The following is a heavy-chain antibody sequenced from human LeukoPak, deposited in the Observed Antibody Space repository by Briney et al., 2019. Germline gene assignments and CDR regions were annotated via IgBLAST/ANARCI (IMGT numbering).Heavy chain of an antibody. D-gene: IGHD5-18*01. CDR1: GFTFSSYA. CDR2: ISSSSSYI. V-gene: IGHV3-21*01. J-gene: IGHJ4*02. CDR3: ARDATEVTRLDY. Sequence: GGSLRLSCAAPGFTFSSYAMNWVRQAPGKGLEWVSSISSSSSYIYYADSVKGRFTISRDNTKNSLYLQMNSLRAEDTAVYYCARDATEVTRLDYWGQGILVTVSS.